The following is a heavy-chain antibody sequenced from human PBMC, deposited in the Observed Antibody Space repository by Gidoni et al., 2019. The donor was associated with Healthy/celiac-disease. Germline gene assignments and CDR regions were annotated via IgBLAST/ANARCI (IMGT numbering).Heavy chain of an antibody. D-gene: IGHD2-2*01. CDR2: ILYDGSNK. CDR3: ARAIPAAIGYYYYMDV. Sequence: QVQLVESGGGVVQPGRSLRLSCAASGFPFSSYGMHWVRPAPGKGLEGVAVILYDGSNKYYADSVKGRFTISRDNSKNTLYLQMNSRRAEDTAVDYCARAIPAAIGYYYYMDVWGKGTTVTVSS. V-gene: IGHV3-30*03. CDR1: GFPFSSYG. J-gene: IGHJ6*03.